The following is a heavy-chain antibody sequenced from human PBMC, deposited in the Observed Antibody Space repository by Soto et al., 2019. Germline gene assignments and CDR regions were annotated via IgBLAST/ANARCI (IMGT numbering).Heavy chain of an antibody. CDR2: VKQGGSKT. CDR3: ASQRDYGEHDY. D-gene: IGHD4-17*01. J-gene: IGHJ4*02. Sequence: PGVSLRLSCGTSGFSFSSYWMSWVRQAPGKGLEWLANVKQGGSKTYYVDSVKGRFVISRDNTKNSVFLQMNSLTVEDTAVYFCASQRDYGEHDYWGQGTLVTVSS. V-gene: IGHV3-7*01. CDR1: GFSFSSYW.